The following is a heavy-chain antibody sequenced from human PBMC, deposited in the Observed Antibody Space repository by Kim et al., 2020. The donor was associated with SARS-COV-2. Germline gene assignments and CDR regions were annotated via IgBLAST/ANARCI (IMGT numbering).Heavy chain of an antibody. V-gene: IGHV3-23*01. CDR1: GFTFSNYY. J-gene: IGHJ1*01. D-gene: IGHD2-8*01. CDR2: INESGGYT. CDR3: AIMTKFVDFSL. Sequence: GGSLRLSCAGTGFTFSNYYMSWVRQAPGKALEWVSGINESGGYTYYVDSVKGRFTISRDNSKNTLYLQVNSLRAEDTAIYYCAIMTKFVDFSLWGQGTLLTVSS.